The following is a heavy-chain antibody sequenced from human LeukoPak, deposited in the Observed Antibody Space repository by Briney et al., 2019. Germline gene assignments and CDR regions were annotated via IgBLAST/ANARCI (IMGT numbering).Heavy chain of an antibody. J-gene: IGHJ4*02. CDR1: GFTFSNYA. V-gene: IGHV3-53*01. CDR3: ARGHYYGSGLYFDY. Sequence: GASLRLSCAASGFTFSNYAMSWVRQAPGKGLEWVSVIYSGGSTYYADSVKGRFTISRDNSKNTLYLQMNGLRAEDTAVYYCARGHYYGSGLYFDYWGQGTLVTVSS. D-gene: IGHD3-10*01. CDR2: IYSGGST.